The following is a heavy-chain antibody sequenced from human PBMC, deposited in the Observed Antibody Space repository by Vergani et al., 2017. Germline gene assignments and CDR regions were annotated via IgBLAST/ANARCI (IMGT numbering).Heavy chain of an antibody. D-gene: IGHD3-22*01. J-gene: IGHJ3*02. Sequence: QVQLQESGQGLVKPSETLSLTCTVSGGSISSYYWSWIRKPPGKGLEWIGYIYYSGSTNYNPSLKSRVTISVDTSKNQFSLKLSSVTAADTAVYYCARGGLSYYDSSGYHRDAFDIWGQGTMVTVSS. CDR1: GGSISSYY. CDR3: ARGGLSYYDSSGYHRDAFDI. CDR2: IYYSGST. V-gene: IGHV4-59*01.